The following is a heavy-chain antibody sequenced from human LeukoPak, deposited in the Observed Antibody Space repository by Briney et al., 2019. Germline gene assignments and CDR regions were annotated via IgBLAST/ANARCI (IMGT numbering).Heavy chain of an antibody. CDR3: ATARDYGDPNGNY. D-gene: IGHD4-17*01. J-gene: IGHJ4*02. V-gene: IGHV3-21*01. CDR2: ISSSSSYI. Sequence: GGSLRLSCAASGFTFSSYSMNWVRQAPGKGLEWVSSISSSSSYIYYADSVKGRFTISRDNAKNSLYLQMNSLRAEDTAVYYCATARDYGDPNGNYWGPGTLVTVSS. CDR1: GFTFSSYS.